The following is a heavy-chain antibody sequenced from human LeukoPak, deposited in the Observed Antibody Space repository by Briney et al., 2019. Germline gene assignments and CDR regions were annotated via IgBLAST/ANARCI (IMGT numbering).Heavy chain of an antibody. J-gene: IGHJ3*02. D-gene: IGHD3-10*01. CDR1: GYSFTSYW. CDR2: INPNSGGT. Sequence: GESLKISCKGSGYSFTSYWIGWVRQAPGQGLEWMGWINPNSGGTNFAQKFQGRVTMIRDTSISTAYMELSRLRSDDTAVYYCARVHGPGSAHDAFDIWGLGTMVTVSS. CDR3: ARVHGPGSAHDAFDI. V-gene: IGHV1-2*02.